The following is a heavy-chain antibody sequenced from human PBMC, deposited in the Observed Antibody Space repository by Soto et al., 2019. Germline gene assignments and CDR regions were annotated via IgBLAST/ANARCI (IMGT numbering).Heavy chain of an antibody. J-gene: IGHJ6*02. V-gene: IGHV3-21*01. D-gene: IGHD2-15*01. CDR1: GFTFSSYS. Sequence: GGSLILSCAASGFTFSSYSMNWVRQAPGKGLEWVSSISSSSSYIYYADSVKGRFTISRDNAKNSLYLQMNSLRAEDTAVYYCASLGRGGSCYAACYGMDVGGQRNTVP. CDR2: ISSSSSYI. CDR3: ASLGRGGSCYAACYGMDV.